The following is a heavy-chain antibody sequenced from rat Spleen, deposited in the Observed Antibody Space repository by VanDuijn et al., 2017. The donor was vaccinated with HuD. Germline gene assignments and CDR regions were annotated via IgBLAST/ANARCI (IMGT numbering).Heavy chain of an antibody. CDR2: MWSGGST. Sequence: EVQLKESGPGLVQPSQTLSLTCTVSAFSLTDYSVHWVRQPPGKGLEWMGVMWSGGSTAYNSALKSRLSFSRDTSKSQVFLKMNSLQTEDTATYYCARGGELDWFAYWGQGTLVTVSS. CDR1: AFSLTDYS. V-gene: IGHV2S63*01. D-gene: IGHD5-1*01. CDR3: ARGGELDWFAY. J-gene: IGHJ3*01.